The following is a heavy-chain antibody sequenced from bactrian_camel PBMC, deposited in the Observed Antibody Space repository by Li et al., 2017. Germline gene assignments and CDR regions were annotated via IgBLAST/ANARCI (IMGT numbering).Heavy chain of an antibody. CDR3: AHNKEHFTVCEMPLLPEGY. D-gene: IGHD3*01. J-gene: IGHJ4*01. CDR1: GDTNLPAC. CDR2: IYTGYGGAT. Sequence: QLVESGGGSVQPGGSLTLSCKASGDTNLPACMGWFRQAPGKEREGVASIYTGYGGATSYAASVKGRFTISHDRPKGTIHLRMNNLNPEDTAMYYCAHNKEHFTVCEMPLLPEGYRGQGTQVTVS. V-gene: IGHV3S1*01.